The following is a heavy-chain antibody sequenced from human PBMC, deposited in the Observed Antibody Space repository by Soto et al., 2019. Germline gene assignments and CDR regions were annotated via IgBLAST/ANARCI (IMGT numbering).Heavy chain of an antibody. CDR2: IYPGDSDT. D-gene: IGHD5-12*01. CDR3: ARLIGYSGYLRGDWFDP. J-gene: IGHJ5*02. V-gene: IGHV5-51*01. Sequence: GESLKISCKGSGYSFTSYWIGWVRQMPGKGLEWMGIIYPGDSDTRYSPSFQGQVTISADKSISTAYLQWSSLKASDTAMYYCARLIGYSGYLRGDWFDPWGQGTLVTVPS. CDR1: GYSFTSYW.